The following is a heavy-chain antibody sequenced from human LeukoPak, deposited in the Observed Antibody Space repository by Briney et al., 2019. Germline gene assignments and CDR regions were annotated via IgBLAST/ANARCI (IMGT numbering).Heavy chain of an antibody. V-gene: IGHV4-39*01. CDR1: GASISSYY. CDR3: ARPRGYYGSGSSLDV. D-gene: IGHD3-10*01. Sequence: PSETLSLTCSVSGASISSYYWGWIRQPPGKGLEWIGSIYYSGSTYYNPSLKSRVTISVDTSKNQFSLKLSSVTAADTAVYYCARPRGYYGSGSSLDVWGQGTTVTVSS. CDR2: IYYSGST. J-gene: IGHJ6*02.